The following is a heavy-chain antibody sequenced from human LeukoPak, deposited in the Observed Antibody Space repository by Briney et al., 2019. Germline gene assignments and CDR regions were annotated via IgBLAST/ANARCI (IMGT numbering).Heavy chain of an antibody. Sequence: ASVKVSCKASGYTFTSYYMHWVRQAPGQGLEWMGIINPSGGSTSYAQKFQGRVTMTRDMSTSTVYMELSSLRSEDTAVYYCAXXXXYDSSVPGAFDIWGQGTMVTVSS. CDR2: INPSGGST. CDR3: AXXXXYDSSVPGAFDI. CDR1: GYTFTSYY. D-gene: IGHD3-22*01. V-gene: IGHV1-46*01. J-gene: IGHJ3*02.